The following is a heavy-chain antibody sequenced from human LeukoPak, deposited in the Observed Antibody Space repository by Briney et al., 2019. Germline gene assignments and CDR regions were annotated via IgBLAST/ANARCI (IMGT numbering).Heavy chain of an antibody. D-gene: IGHD6-19*01. CDR3: AKDVVPDSGWDLDY. J-gene: IGHJ4*02. V-gene: IGHV3-23*01. Sequence: GGSLRLSRAASGFTFSTYSMTWVRQGPGKGLEWVSSIYPSGDSTFYADSVKGRFTISRDNSKNTLYLQMSSLRTKDTAIYYCAKDVVPDSGWDLDYWGQGTLVTVSS. CDR2: IYPSGDST. CDR1: GFTFSTYS.